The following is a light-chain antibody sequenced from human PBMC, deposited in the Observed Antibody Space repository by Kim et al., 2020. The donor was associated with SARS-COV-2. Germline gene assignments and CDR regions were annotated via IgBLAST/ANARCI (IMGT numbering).Light chain of an antibody. CDR2: GAS. Sequence: LSPGERAPLPCRASQSVSSSYLDWCQQKPGQAPRLLIHGASSRATGIPDRFSGSGSGTDFSLTISRLEPEDFAVYYCQQYGSSPRTFGQGTKLEI. CDR1: QSVSSSY. CDR3: QQYGSSPRT. V-gene: IGKV3-20*01. J-gene: IGKJ2*01.